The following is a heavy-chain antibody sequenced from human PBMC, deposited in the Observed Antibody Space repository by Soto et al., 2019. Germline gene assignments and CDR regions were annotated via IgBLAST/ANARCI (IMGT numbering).Heavy chain of an antibody. CDR1: GFTFSNYW. Sequence: EVHLVESGGGLVQPGGSLRLSCAASGFTFSNYWMRWVRQAPGKGLEWVANIKHDGSEKYYVDSVKGRFTISRDNAKNSLYLQMNSLRAEDTAVYYCARDEGGGWYLDTYWGQGTLVTVSS. CDR3: ARDEGGGWYLDTY. D-gene: IGHD6-19*01. CDR2: IKHDGSEK. V-gene: IGHV3-7*01. J-gene: IGHJ4*02.